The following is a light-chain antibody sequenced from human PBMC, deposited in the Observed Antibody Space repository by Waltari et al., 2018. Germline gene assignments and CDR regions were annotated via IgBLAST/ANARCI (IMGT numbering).Light chain of an antibody. CDR3: TSYTRGSTF. CDR1: RSDVGDFNY. V-gene: IGLV2-14*03. J-gene: IGLJ2*01. Sequence: QTALTQPASVSWSPGQSITISCTGTRSDVGDFNYVSWYQQHPGKAPKLIIYDVRYRPSGVSNRFSGSKSGNTASLSISGLQAEDEADYYCTSYTRGSTFFGGGTRLTVL. CDR2: DVR.